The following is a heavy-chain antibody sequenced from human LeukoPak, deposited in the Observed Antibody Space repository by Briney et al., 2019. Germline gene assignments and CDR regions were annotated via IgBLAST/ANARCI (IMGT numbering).Heavy chain of an antibody. CDR3: AKEHPNYYDRSGYSDYFDY. D-gene: IGHD3-22*01. V-gene: IGHV3-30*02. CDR1: GFTFSSYG. Sequence: GGSLRLSCAASGFTFSSYGMHWVRQAPGKGLEWVAFIRYDGSNKYYADSVKGRFTISRDNSKNTLYLQMNSLRAEDTAVYYCAKEHPNYYDRSGYSDYFDYWGQGTLVTVSS. J-gene: IGHJ4*02. CDR2: IRYDGSNK.